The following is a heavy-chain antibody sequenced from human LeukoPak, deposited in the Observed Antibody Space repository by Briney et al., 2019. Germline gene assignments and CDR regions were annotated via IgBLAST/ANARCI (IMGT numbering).Heavy chain of an antibody. CDR3: ARDGEAGTLEIDY. CDR2: IYYSGRT. J-gene: IGHJ4*02. V-gene: IGHV4-59*01. Sequence: PSETLSLTCAVYGGSFSGYYWSWIRQPPGKGLEWIGYIYYSGRTNYNPSLESRVTISVDTSKNQFSLNLSSVTTADTAVYYCARDGEAGTLEIDYWGQGTLVTVSS. CDR1: GGSFSGYY. D-gene: IGHD1/OR15-1a*01.